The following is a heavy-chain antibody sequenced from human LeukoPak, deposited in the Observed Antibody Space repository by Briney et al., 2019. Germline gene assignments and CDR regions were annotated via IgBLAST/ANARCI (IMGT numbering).Heavy chain of an antibody. J-gene: IGHJ6*02. CDR1: GGSISSGGYY. CDR2: IYYSGST. V-gene: IGHV4-31*03. D-gene: IGHD3-10*01. Sequence: PSQTLSLTCTVSGGSISSGGYYWSWIRQHPGKGLEWIGYIYYSGSTYYNPSLKSRVTISVDTSKNQFSLKLSSVTAADTAVYYCARCPFGELFYYYYDMDVWGQGTTVTVSS. CDR3: ARCPFGELFYYYYDMDV.